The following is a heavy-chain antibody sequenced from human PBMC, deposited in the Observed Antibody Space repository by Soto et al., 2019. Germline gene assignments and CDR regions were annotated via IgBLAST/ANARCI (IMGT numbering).Heavy chain of an antibody. V-gene: IGHV5-51*01. CDR2: IYPGDSDT. CDR1: GYSFTSYW. J-gene: IGHJ6*02. Sequence: PGESLRISCKGSGYSFTSYWIGWVRQMPGKGLEWMGIIYPGDSDTRYSPSFQGQVTISADKSISTAYLQWSSLKASDTAMYYCAGHTAGYSSGRDYYGMDVWGQGTTVTVSS. CDR3: AGHTAGYSSGRDYYGMDV. D-gene: IGHD6-19*01.